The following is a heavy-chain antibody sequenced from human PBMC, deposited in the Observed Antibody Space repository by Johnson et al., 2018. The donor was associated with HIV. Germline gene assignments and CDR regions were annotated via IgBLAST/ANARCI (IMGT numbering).Heavy chain of an antibody. J-gene: IGHJ3*02. CDR2: INWNGGST. D-gene: IGHD6-13*01. CDR3: ARDMSSSSPGAFDI. Sequence: VQLVESGGGVVRPGGSLRLSCAASGFTFNDYCMTWVRQAPGKGLEWVSGINWNGGSTDYADSVKGRFTISRDNAKNSLYLQMNSLRAEDTAVYYCARDMSSSSPGAFDIWGQGTMVTVSS. V-gene: IGHV3-20*04. CDR1: GFTFNDYC.